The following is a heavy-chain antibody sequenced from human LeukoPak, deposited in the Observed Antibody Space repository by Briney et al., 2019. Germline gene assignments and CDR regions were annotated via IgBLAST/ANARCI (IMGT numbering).Heavy chain of an antibody. CDR1: GFTFSSYS. CDR3: ASNPPAAESY. Sequence: PGGSLRLSCAASGFTFSSYSMNWVRQAPGKGLEWVSSISSSSSYIYYADSVRGRFTISRDNAENSLYLQMNSLRAEDTAVYYCASNPPAAESYWGQGTLVTVSS. V-gene: IGHV3-21*01. CDR2: ISSSSSYI. J-gene: IGHJ4*02. D-gene: IGHD6-13*01.